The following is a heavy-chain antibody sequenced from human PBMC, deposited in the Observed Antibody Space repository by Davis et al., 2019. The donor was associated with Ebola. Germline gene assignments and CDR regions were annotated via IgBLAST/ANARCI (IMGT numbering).Heavy chain of an antibody. CDR3: ARDLQAPNDYGDY. Sequence: AASVKVSCKASGYTFTSYDINWVRQAPGQGLEWMGWMNPNSGNTGYAQKFQGRVTMTRNTPISTAYMELSSLRSEDTAVYYCARDLQAPNDYGDYWGQGTLVTVSS. J-gene: IGHJ4*02. V-gene: IGHV1-8*01. CDR2: MNPNSGNT. CDR1: GYTFTSYD. D-gene: IGHD4-11*01.